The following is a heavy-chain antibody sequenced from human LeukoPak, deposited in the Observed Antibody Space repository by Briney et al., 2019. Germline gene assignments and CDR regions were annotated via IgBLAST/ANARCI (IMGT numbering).Heavy chain of an antibody. V-gene: IGHV4-30-2*01. CDR3: ASWIQLWYEENDAFDI. Sequence: SQTLPLTCTVSGGSISSGGYYWSWIRQPPGKGLEWIGYIYHSGSTYYNPSLKSRVTISVDRSKNQFSLKLSSVTAADTAVYYCASWIQLWYEENDAFDIWGQGTMVTVSS. D-gene: IGHD5-18*01. CDR1: GGSISSGGYY. J-gene: IGHJ3*02. CDR2: IYHSGST.